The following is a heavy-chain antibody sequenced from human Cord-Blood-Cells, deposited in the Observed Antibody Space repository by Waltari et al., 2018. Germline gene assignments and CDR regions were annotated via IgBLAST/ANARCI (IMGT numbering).Heavy chain of an antibody. CDR1: GFTFSSYA. D-gene: IGHD3-10*01. CDR3: ARGRVIPHFDY. CDR2: ISYERSNK. J-gene: IGHJ4*02. V-gene: IGHV3-30-3*01. Sequence: QVQLVESGGGVVQPGRSLRLSCAASGFTFSSYAMHWVRQAPGKGLEWVAVISYERSNKYYADSVKGRFTISRDNSKNTLYLQMNSLRAEDTAVYYCARGRVIPHFDYWGQGTLVTVSS.